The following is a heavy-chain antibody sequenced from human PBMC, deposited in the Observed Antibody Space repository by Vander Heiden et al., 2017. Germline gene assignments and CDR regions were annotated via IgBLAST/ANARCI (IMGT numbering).Heavy chain of an antibody. CDR3: ARDTTVTNWGYYGMDV. D-gene: IGHD4-17*01. Sequence: QVQLQESGPGLVKPSQTLSLTCTVSGGSISSGGYYWSWIRPHPGKGLEWIGYIYYSGSTYYNPCLKSRVTISVDTSKNQFSLKLSSVTAADTAVYYCARDTTVTNWGYYGMDVWGQGTTVTVSS. J-gene: IGHJ6*02. V-gene: IGHV4-31*03. CDR1: GGSISSGGYY. CDR2: IYYSGST.